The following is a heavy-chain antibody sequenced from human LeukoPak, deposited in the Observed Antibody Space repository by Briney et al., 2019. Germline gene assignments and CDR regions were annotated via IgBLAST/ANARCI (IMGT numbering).Heavy chain of an antibody. CDR3: AKDGGVAGTLYYYMDV. CDR2: IRYDGSNK. D-gene: IGHD6-19*01. Sequence: GGSLRLSCAASGFTFSSYGMHWVRQAPGKVLEWVAFIRYDGSNKYYADPVKGRFTISRDNSKNTLYLQMNSLRAEDTAVYYCAKDGGVAGTLYYYMDVWGKGTTVTVSS. J-gene: IGHJ6*03. CDR1: GFTFSSYG. V-gene: IGHV3-30*02.